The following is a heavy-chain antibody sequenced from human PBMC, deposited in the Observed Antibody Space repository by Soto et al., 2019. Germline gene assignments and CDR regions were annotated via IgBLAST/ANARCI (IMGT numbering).Heavy chain of an antibody. D-gene: IGHD3-22*01. CDR2: IYYSGST. CDR3: ARRRYYYDSSGYGMDV. V-gene: IGHV4-39*01. J-gene: IGHJ6*02. Sequence: QLQLQESGPGLVKPSETLSLTCTVSGGSISSSSYYWGWIRQPPGKGLEWIGSIYYSGSTYYNPSLKGRVTISVDTSKNQFSVKLSSVTAADTAVYYCARRRYYYDSSGYGMDVWGQGTTVTVSS. CDR1: GGSISSSSYY.